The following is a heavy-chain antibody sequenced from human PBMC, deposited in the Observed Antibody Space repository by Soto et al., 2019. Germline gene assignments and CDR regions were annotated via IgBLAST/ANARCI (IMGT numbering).Heavy chain of an antibody. V-gene: IGHV4-39*01. Sequence: PSETLSLTCTVSGGSVGSSSYYWGWVRQPPGKGLEWIGSVYYSGSTYYNPSLESQVTISVDKSENQFSLKLTSVTAADTAVFYCVQGYSSNRNVHAYWGQGTLVTVSS. CDR2: VYYSGST. CDR3: VQGYSSNRNVHAY. CDR1: GGSVGSSSYY. J-gene: IGHJ4*02. D-gene: IGHD5-18*01.